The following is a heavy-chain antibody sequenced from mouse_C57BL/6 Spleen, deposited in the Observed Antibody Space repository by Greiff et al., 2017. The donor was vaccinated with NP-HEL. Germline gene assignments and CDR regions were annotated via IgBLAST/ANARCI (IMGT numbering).Heavy chain of an antibody. Sequence: VQLQQSGPELVKPGASVKISCKASGYAFSSSWMNWVKQRPGKGLEWIGRIYPGDGDTNYNGKFKGKATLTADKSSSTAYMQLSSLTSEDSAVYFCARSGHYYGSDYFDYWGQGTTLTVSS. D-gene: IGHD1-1*01. CDR3: ARSGHYYGSDYFDY. V-gene: IGHV1-82*01. J-gene: IGHJ2*01. CDR2: IYPGDGDT. CDR1: GYAFSSSW.